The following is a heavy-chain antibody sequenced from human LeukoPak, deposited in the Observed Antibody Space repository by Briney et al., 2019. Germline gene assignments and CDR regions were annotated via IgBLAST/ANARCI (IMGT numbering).Heavy chain of an antibody. CDR1: GGSISSYY. V-gene: IGHV4-59*01. Sequence: SETLSLTCTVSGGSISSYYWSWIRQPPGKGQEWIGYIYYSGSTNYNPSLKSRVTISVDTSKNQFSLKLSSVTAADTAVYYCARARADAFDIWGQGTMVTVSS. CDR3: ARARADAFDI. CDR2: IYYSGST. J-gene: IGHJ3*02.